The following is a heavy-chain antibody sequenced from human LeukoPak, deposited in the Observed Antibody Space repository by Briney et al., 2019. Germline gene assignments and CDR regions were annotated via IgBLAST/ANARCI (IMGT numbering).Heavy chain of an antibody. CDR2: ISGSGGST. CDR3: AKGIYCSGGSCYAALDY. V-gene: IGHV3-23*01. J-gene: IGHJ4*02. Sequence: PGGSLRLSCAASGFTFSSYAMSWVRQAPGKGLEWVSAISGSGGSTYYADSVKGRFTISRDNSKNTLYLQMNSLRAEDTAVYYCAKGIYCSGGSCYAALDYWGQETLVTVSS. CDR1: GFTFSSYA. D-gene: IGHD2-15*01.